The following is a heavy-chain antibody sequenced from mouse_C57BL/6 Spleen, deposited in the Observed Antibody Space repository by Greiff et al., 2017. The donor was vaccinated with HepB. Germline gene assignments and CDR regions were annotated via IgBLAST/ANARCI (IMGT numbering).Heavy chain of an antibody. V-gene: IGHV5-4*01. CDR1: GSTFSSYA. D-gene: IGHD4-1*01. Sequence: EVQLVESGGGLVKPGGSLKLSCAAPGSTFSSYAMSWVRQTPEKRLEWVATISDGGSYTYYPDNVKGRFTISRDNAKNNLYLQMSHLKSEDTAMYYCARDSGGYYFDYWGQGTTLTVSS. CDR3: ARDSGGYYFDY. J-gene: IGHJ2*01. CDR2: ISDGGSYT.